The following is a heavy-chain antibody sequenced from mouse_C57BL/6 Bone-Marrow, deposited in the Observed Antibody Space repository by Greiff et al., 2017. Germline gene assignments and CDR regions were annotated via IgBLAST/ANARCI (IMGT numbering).Heavy chain of an antibody. J-gene: IGHJ3*01. Sequence: QVQLKQSGPELVKPGASVKISCKASGYAFSSSWMNWVKQRPGKGLEWIGRIYPGDGDTNYNGKFKGKATLTADKSSSTAYMQLSSLTSEDSAVYFCFHYYGSSPFGAYWGQGTLVTVSA. D-gene: IGHD1-1*01. CDR1: GYAFSSSW. CDR2: IYPGDGDT. V-gene: IGHV1-82*01. CDR3: FHYYGSSPFGAY.